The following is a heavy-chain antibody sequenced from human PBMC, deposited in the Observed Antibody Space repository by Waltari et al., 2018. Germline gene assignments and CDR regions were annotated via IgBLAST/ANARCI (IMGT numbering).Heavy chain of an antibody. CDR1: GGSFSGYY. CDR3: ARRNFQLLWFGEAWFDP. D-gene: IGHD3-10*01. V-gene: IGHV4-34*01. Sequence: QVQLQQLGAGLLKPSETLSLTCAVYGGSFSGYYWSWIRQPPGKGLEWIGEINHSGSTNYNPSLKSRVTISVDTSKNQFSLKLSSVTAADTAVYYCARRNFQLLWFGEAWFDPWGQGTLVTVSS. CDR2: INHSGST. J-gene: IGHJ5*02.